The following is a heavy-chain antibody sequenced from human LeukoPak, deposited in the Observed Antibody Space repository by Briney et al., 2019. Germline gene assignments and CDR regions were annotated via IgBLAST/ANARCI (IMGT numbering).Heavy chain of an antibody. Sequence: PSETLSLTCSVSGDSFSSVTDYWAWIRQPPGKGLEWIASGDYSGGTYYNPSLESRVAISADRSKKQISLKLTSVTGADTAVYYCAGERGEEYSSGWYKTNFFDNWGQGIRVTVSS. CDR3: AGERGEEYSSGWYKTNFFDN. CDR2: GDYSGGT. CDR1: GDSFSSVTDY. D-gene: IGHD6-19*01. J-gene: IGHJ4*02. V-gene: IGHV4-39*07.